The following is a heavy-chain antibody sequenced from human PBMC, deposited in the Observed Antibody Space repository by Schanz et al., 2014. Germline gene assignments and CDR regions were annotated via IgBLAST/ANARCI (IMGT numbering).Heavy chain of an antibody. V-gene: IGHV1-46*03. J-gene: IGHJ4*02. CDR3: ARDGVDAAAGGNY. Sequence: QVQLVQSGAEVKKPGSPVKVSCKSSGGTFSSYAISWVRQAPGQGLEWMGIINPSGGGTSYALRFQDRVTVTRDTSRSTVYMELSSLRSEDTAVYYCARDGVDAAAGGNYWGQGTLVTVSS. CDR1: GGTFSSYA. CDR2: INPSGGGT. D-gene: IGHD6-13*01.